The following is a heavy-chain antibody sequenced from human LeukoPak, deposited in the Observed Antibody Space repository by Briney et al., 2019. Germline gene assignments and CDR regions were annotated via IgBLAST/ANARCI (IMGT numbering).Heavy chain of an antibody. CDR2: VYASGTT. D-gene: IGHD3-22*01. V-gene: IGHV4-4*07. Sequence: SETLSLTCTVSGGSIGSYYWSWIRQPAGKGLEWIGRVYASGTTFYNPSLKSRVTMLVDTSKNQFSLKLNSVTAADTAVYYCARGGNYYDSSSYYYFDYWGQGTLVTVSS. CDR3: ARGGNYYDSSSYYYFDY. J-gene: IGHJ4*02. CDR1: GGSIGSYY.